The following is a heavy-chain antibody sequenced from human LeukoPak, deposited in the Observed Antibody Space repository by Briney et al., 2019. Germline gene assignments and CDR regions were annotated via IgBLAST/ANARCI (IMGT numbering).Heavy chain of an antibody. CDR3: ARGHDYSSSLPY. CDR2: IYTSGST. V-gene: IGHV4-4*07. CDR1: GGSISIYY. D-gene: IGHD6-6*01. Sequence: SETLSLTCTVSGGSISIYYWSWIRQPAGKGLEWIGRIYTSGSTSYNPSLKTRVTMSVDTSKNQFSLKLSSVTAADTAVYYCARGHDYSSSLPYWGQGTLVTVSS. J-gene: IGHJ4*02.